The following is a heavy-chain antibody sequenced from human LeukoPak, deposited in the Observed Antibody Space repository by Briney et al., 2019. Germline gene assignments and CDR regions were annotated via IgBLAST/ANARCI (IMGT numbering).Heavy chain of an antibody. CDR2: ISAYNGNT. Sequence: ASVKVSCKASGYTFTSYGISWVRQAPGQGLEWMGWISAYNGNTNYAQKLQGRVTTTTDTSTSTAYMELRSLRSDDTAVYYCARGGYYYDSSGFPEDYWGQGTLVTVSS. J-gene: IGHJ4*02. CDR3: ARGGYYYDSSGFPEDY. CDR1: GYTFTSYG. V-gene: IGHV1-18*01. D-gene: IGHD3-22*01.